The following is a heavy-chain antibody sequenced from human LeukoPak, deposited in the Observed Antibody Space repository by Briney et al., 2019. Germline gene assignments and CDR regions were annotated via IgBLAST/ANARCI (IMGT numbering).Heavy chain of an antibody. CDR2: IYYSGST. V-gene: IGHV4-59*01. D-gene: IGHD4-17*01. Sequence: SETLSLTCTVSGGSISSYYWSWSRQPPGKGLEWIGYIYYSGSTNYNPSLKSRVTISVDTSKNQFSLKLSSVTAADTAVYYCARGKTTVTTRPPFDYWGQGTLVTVSS. CDR1: GGSISSYY. J-gene: IGHJ4*02. CDR3: ARGKTTVTTRPPFDY.